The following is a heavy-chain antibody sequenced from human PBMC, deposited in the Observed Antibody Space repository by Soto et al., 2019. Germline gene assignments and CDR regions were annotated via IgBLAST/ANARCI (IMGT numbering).Heavy chain of an antibody. CDR3: ASPPGYCSSTSCSSGYYYGMDV. Sequence: GGSLRLSCAASGFTFSSYAMSWVRQAPGKGLEWVSAISGSGGSTYYADSVKGRFTISRDNSKNTLYLQMNSLRAEDTAVYYCASPPGYCSSTSCSSGYYYGMDVWGQGTTVTVS. J-gene: IGHJ6*02. V-gene: IGHV3-23*01. CDR1: GFTFSSYA. D-gene: IGHD2-2*01. CDR2: ISGSGGST.